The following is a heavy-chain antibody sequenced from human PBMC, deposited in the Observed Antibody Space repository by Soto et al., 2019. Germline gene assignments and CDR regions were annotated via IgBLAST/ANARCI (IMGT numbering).Heavy chain of an antibody. Sequence: SETLSLTCGVSGGSLSSSNWWSWVRRPPGKGLKWIGEIYHDGTTNYNPSLKSRVTISVDKSKSQFYLSLSSVTAADTAVYYCARIVMIYSPNYYYYMDVWGKGTTVTVSS. V-gene: IGHV4-4*02. CDR3: ARIVMIYSPNYYYYMDV. CDR2: IYHDGTT. D-gene: IGHD3-16*01. J-gene: IGHJ6*03. CDR1: GGSLSSSNW.